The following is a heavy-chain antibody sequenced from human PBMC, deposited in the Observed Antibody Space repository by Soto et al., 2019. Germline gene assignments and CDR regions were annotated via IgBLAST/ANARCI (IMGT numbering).Heavy chain of an antibody. V-gene: IGHV3-23*01. D-gene: IGHD3-10*01. CDR1: GFTFSSYA. Sequence: PGGSLRLSCAASGFTFSSYAMSWVRQAPGKGLEWVSVISGSGGSTYYADSVKGRFTISRDNSKNTLYLQMNSLRAEDTAVYYCAKDHAGDITMVRGVIIKSPNLGYWGQGTLVTVS. J-gene: IGHJ4*02. CDR2: ISGSGGST. CDR3: AKDHAGDITMVRGVIIKSPNLGY.